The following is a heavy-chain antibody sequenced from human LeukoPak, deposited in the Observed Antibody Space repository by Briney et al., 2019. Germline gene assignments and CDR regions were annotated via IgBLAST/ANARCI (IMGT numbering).Heavy chain of an antibody. J-gene: IGHJ4*02. V-gene: IGHV4-59*01. CDR1: GFTFSSYS. Sequence: GSLRLSCAASGFTFSSYSMNWVRQPPGKGLEWIGYIYYSGSTNYNPSLKSRVTISVDTSKNQFSLKLSSVTAADTAVYYCARSPYSNYVDYWGQGTLVTVSS. CDR3: ARSPYSNYVDY. CDR2: IYYSGST. D-gene: IGHD4-11*01.